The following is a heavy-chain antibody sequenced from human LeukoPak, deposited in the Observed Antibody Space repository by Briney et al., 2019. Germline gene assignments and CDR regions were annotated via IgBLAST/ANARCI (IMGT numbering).Heavy chain of an antibody. J-gene: IGHJ5*02. CDR2: ISGDGGQK. D-gene: IGHD3-16*01. CDR3: AFSANWAYWFDP. CDR1: GRTFSKSW. Sequence: PAWSLRLSCVASGRTFSKSWMSWLRQAAGKGLEWVANISGDGGQKQYVDSVKGRFTIARDNAKNSLYLQMDSLRVEDTAVYYCAFSANWAYWFDPWGQGTQVTVSS. V-gene: IGHV3-7*05.